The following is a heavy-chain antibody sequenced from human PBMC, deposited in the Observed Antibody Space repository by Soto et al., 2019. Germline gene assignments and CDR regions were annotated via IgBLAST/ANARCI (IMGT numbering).Heavy chain of an antibody. CDR3: ASGVAASHFYYYYMDV. V-gene: IGHV3-11*01. D-gene: IGHD2-15*01. Sequence: GSLRLSCAASRFTLSRYSLSWVRQAPGKGLEWVSYISGSGSTIYYADSVKGRFTTSRDNAKNSLHLQMNSLRAEDTAVYYCASGVAASHFYYYYMDVWGKGTTVTVS. J-gene: IGHJ6*03. CDR1: RFTLSRYS. CDR2: ISGSGSTI.